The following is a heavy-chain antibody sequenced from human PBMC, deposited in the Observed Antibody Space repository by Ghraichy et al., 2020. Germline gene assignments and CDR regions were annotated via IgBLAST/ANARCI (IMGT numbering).Heavy chain of an antibody. CDR2: ISGSGGST. J-gene: IGHJ4*02. Sequence: GGSLRLSCAASGFTFSSYAMSWVRQAPGKGLEWVSAISGSGGSTYYADSVKGRFTISRDNSKNTLYLQMNSLRAEDTAVYYCAKDLFWDLRDDIVVVPAAMLPDSSGWASFDYWGQGTLVTVSS. CDR1: GFTFSSYA. CDR3: AKDLFWDLRDDIVVVPAAMLPDSSGWASFDY. D-gene: IGHD2-2*01. V-gene: IGHV3-23*01.